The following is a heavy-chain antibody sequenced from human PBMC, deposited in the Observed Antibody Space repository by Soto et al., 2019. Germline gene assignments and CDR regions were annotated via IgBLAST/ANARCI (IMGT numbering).Heavy chain of an antibody. V-gene: IGHV3-9*01. CDR1: GFTFDNYD. J-gene: IGHJ4*02. CDR2: ISWNSDDI. D-gene: IGHD3-9*01. Sequence: EVQLGESGGGLVQPGRSLRLSCAASGFTFDNYDMHWVRQVPGKGLEWLSSISWNSDDIYYADSVRGRFTISRDNAKNPVYLQMNSLRTDVTALYYCARGPFERVTPSLDFWGQGTLVTVSS. CDR3: ARGPFERVTPSLDF.